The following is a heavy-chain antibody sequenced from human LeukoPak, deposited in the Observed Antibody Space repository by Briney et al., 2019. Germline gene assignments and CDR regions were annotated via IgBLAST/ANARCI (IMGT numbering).Heavy chain of an antibody. J-gene: IGHJ4*02. D-gene: IGHD3-9*01. V-gene: IGHV3-9*01. CDR3: AKDMGDILTGSPLDY. CDR1: GFTFDDYA. CDR2: ISWNSGSI. Sequence: GRSLRLSCAASGFTFDDYAMHWVRQAPGKGLEWVSGISWNSGSIGYADSVKGRFTISRDNAKNSLYLQMNSLRAEDTALYYCAKDMGDILTGSPLDYWGQGTLVTVSS.